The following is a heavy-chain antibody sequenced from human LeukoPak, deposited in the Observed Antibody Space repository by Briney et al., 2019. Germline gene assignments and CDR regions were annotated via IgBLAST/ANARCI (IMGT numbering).Heavy chain of an antibody. V-gene: IGHV4-59*08. J-gene: IGHJ4*02. D-gene: IGHD4-17*01. Sequence: PSETLSLTCTVSGRSISSYYWSWIRQPPGKALEWIGYIYYSGSTNYNPSLKSRVTISVDTSKNQFSLKLSSVTAADTAVYYCARHDAHGDYAMSDYWGQGTLVTVSS. CDR2: IYYSGST. CDR3: ARHDAHGDYAMSDY. CDR1: GRSISSYY.